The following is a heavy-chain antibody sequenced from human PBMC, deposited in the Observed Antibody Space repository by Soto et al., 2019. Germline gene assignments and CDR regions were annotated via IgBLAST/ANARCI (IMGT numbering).Heavy chain of an antibody. CDR1: GFSLSTSGVG. D-gene: IGHD1-26*01. V-gene: IGHV2-5*02. CDR2: IYWDDDK. J-gene: IGHJ4*02. CDR3: AHRSVSSGTYWDGGYFDY. Sequence: QITLKESGPTRVKPTQTLTLTCTFSGFSLSTSGVGVGWIRQPPGKALEWLVVIYWDDDKRYSPSLQNRLTITKDTSNNQVVLTLTNLDPVDTATYYCAHRSVSSGTYWDGGYFDYWGQGTLVTVSS.